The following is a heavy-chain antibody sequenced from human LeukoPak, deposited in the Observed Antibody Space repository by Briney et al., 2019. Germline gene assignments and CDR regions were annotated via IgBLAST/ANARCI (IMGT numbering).Heavy chain of an antibody. CDR1: GGSISSGDYY. V-gene: IGHV4-30-4*08. Sequence: PSETLSLTCTVSGGSISSGDYYWSWIRQPPGKGLDWIGYIYYSGSTYYNPSLKSRVTISVDTSKNQFSLKLSSVTAADTAVYYCASTIVGATSAAFDIWGQGTMVTVSS. J-gene: IGHJ3*02. CDR3: ASTIVGATSAAFDI. D-gene: IGHD1-26*01. CDR2: IYYSGST.